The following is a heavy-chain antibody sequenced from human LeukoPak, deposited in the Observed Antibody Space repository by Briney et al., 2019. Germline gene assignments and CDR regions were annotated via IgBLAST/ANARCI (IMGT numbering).Heavy chain of an antibody. CDR2: ICWNSGSK. CDR3: AKGTGPRRLFRSTHFDY. D-gene: IGHD3-22*01. V-gene: IGHV3-9*01. CDR1: GFTFNDYA. Sequence: LSGGSLRLSCAASGFTFNDYAMHWVRQAPGKGLEWVAGICWNSGSKDYADSVKGRFTISRDNAKNSLYLQMNSLRAEDTALYYCAKGTGPRRLFRSTHFDYWGQGTLVTVSS. J-gene: IGHJ4*02.